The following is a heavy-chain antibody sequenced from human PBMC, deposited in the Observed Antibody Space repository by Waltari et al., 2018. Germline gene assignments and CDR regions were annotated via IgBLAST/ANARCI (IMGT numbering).Heavy chain of an antibody. Sequence: VQLVQSGSELKKPGASVKVSCKTSGYTFSDFGINWVRQVPGHGLEWMGWYKTETGKPTYAQAFTGRAVFSVDAAVSTAYLQIDNLDSKDTAVYFCARDQGGASSRWGQGTPVFVSS. D-gene: IGHD2-2*01. CDR2: YKTETGKP. CDR3: ARDQGGASSR. J-gene: IGHJ1*01. CDR1: GYTFSDFG. V-gene: IGHV7-4-1*01.